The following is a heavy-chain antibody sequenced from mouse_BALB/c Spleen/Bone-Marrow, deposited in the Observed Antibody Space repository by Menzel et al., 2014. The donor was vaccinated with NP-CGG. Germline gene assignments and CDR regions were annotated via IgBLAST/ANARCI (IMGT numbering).Heavy chain of an antibody. CDR3: TRGVISVDY. CDR1: GYVFSTYW. Sequence: QLQESGAELVRPGSSVKISCESSGYVFSTYWINWVKQRPGQGLEWIGQIYPGDGDTDYNGKFKDKATLTADKSSNTAYMQLSRLASEDSAVYFCTRGVISVDYWCQGTTLTVSS. V-gene: IGHV1-80*01. J-gene: IGHJ2*01. CDR2: IYPGDGDT.